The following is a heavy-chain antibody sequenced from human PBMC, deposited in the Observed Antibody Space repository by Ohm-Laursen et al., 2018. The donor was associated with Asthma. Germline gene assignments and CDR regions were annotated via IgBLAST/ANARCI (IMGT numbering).Heavy chain of an antibody. Sequence: SLRLSCAASGFTFSTSGMHWVRQAPGKGLFWVAVISYDGSYKNYADSVKGRFTISRDNSMHTLYLQMDSLRAEDTALYYCARIGPEWELPGREYSLIHWGQGTLVTVSS. CDR3: ARIGPEWELPGREYSLIH. CDR1: GFTFSTSG. V-gene: IGHV3-30*03. CDR2: ISYDGSYK. D-gene: IGHD1-26*01. J-gene: IGHJ1*01.